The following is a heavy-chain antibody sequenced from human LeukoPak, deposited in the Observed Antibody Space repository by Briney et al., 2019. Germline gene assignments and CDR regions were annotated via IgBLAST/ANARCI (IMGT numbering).Heavy chain of an antibody. V-gene: IGHV3-30*02. J-gene: IGHJ5*02. CDR1: GFTFSSYG. D-gene: IGHD2-21*01. Sequence: GGSLRLSCAASGFTFSSYGMHWVRQAPGKGLDWVAFIRYDGSNKYYADSVKGRFTISRDNSKNTLYLQMNSLRAEDTAVYYCAKGDQVLWKPLGNWFDPWGQGTLVTVSS. CDR3: AKGDQVLWKPLGNWFDP. CDR2: IRYDGSNK.